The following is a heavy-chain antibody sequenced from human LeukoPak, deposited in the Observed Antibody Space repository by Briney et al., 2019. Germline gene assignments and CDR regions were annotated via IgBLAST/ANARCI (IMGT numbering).Heavy chain of an antibody. CDR3: ARGGRDGSGSYLGWFDP. Sequence: KPSETLSLTCTVSGGSISSYYWSWIRQPPGKGLEWIGYIYYSGSTNYNPSLKSRVTISVDTSKNQFSLKLSSVTAADTAVYYCARGGRDGSGSYLGWFDPWGQGTLVTVSS. CDR1: GGSISSYY. CDR2: IYYSGST. V-gene: IGHV4-59*01. J-gene: IGHJ5*02. D-gene: IGHD3-10*01.